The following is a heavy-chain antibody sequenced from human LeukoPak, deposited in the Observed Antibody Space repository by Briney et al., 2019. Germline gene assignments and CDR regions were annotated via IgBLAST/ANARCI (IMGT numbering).Heavy chain of an antibody. CDR1: GFTFSSYS. Sequence: GGSLRLSCAASGFTFSSYSMNWVRQAPGKGLEWVSSISSSSSYIYYADSVKGRFTISRDNAKNSLYLQMNSLRAEDTAVYYCASGGPGFGELLDYWGQGTLATVSS. V-gene: IGHV3-21*01. CDR2: ISSSSSYI. CDR3: ASGGPGFGELLDY. J-gene: IGHJ4*02. D-gene: IGHD3-10*01.